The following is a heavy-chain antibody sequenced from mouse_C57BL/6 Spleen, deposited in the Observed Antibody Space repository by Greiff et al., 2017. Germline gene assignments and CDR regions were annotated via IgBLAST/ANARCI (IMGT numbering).Heavy chain of an antibody. D-gene: IGHD2-3*01. CDR1: GFTFSDYG. J-gene: IGHJ3*01. CDR2: ISSGSSTI. V-gene: IGHV5-17*01. Sequence: EVHLVESGGGLVKPGGSLKLSCAASGFTFSDYGMHWVRQAPEKGLEWVAYISSGSSTIYYADTVKGRFTISRDNAKNTLFLQMTSLRSEDTAMYYCASPRTYDGYYLSWFAYWGQGTLVTVSA. CDR3: ASPRTYDGYYLSWFAY.